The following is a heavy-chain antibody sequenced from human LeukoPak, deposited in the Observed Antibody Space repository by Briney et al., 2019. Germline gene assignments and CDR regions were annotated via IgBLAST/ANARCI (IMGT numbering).Heavy chain of an antibody. D-gene: IGHD2-8*01. V-gene: IGHV3-23*01. CDR1: GLIFTNYV. CDR2: VSTTGDGP. J-gene: IGHJ4*02. Sequence: GGSLRLSCAVSGLIFTNYVMNWFRQAPGKELEWVSAVSTTGDGPLYADVVKGRFTISRDNSKDTLYLQMSSLRAEDTAVYYCARGHGPDYWGRGTLVTVSS. CDR3: ARGHGPDY.